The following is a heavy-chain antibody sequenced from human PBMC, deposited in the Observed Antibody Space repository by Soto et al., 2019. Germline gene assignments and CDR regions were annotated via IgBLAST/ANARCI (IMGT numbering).Heavy chain of an antibody. J-gene: IGHJ5*02. CDR2: ISGSGFKK. Sequence: GGSLRLSCAASGFIFENFGMSWVRQAPGKGLEWISSISGSGFKKYYADSVKGRFTISRDNSKSTVYLELNNLSAEDTAVYHCAKNQGVELVPLATVDWFDPWGQGAVVTVSS. V-gene: IGHV3-23*01. CDR3: AKNQGVELVPLATVDWFDP. D-gene: IGHD1-26*01. CDR1: GFIFENFG.